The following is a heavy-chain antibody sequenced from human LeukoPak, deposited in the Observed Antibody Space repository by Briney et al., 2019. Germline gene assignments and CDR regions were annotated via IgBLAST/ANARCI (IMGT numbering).Heavy chain of an antibody. D-gene: IGHD2-15*01. CDR3: ARALGYCSGGSCYRAFDV. CDR1: GYTFTSYD. V-gene: IGHV1-8*01. Sequence: ASVKVSCKASGYTFTSYDINWVRQATGQGLEWMGWMNPNSGNTGYAQKFQGRVTMTRNTSISTAYMELSSLRSEDTAVYYCARALGYCSGGSCYRAFDVWGQGTMVTVSS. CDR2: MNPNSGNT. J-gene: IGHJ3*01.